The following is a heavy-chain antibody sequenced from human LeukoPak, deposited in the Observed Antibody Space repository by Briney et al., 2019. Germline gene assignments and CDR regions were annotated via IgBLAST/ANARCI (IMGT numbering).Heavy chain of an antibody. CDR3: ARKYCSSTSCYRHYYYYMDV. CDR1: GYTFTGYY. CDR2: INPNSGGT. V-gene: IGHV1-2*02. J-gene: IGHJ6*03. Sequence: ASVKVSCKASGYTFTGYYMHWVRQAPGQGLEWMGWINPNSGGTDYAQKFQGRVTMTRDTSISTAYMELSRLRSDDTAVYYCARKYCSSTSCYRHYYYYMDVWGKGTTVTVSS. D-gene: IGHD2-2*01.